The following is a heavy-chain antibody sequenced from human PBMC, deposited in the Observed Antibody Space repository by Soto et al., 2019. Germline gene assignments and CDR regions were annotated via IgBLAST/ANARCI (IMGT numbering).Heavy chain of an antibody. V-gene: IGHV1-69*12. J-gene: IGHJ6*02. CDR2: IMPVFRRP. Sequence: QVQLVQSGAEVKKPGSSVKVSCKASGGTFRTSAISWVRQAPGQGLEWVGGIMPVFRRPKYAQNFQDRVTVAEDESTSTAYMELNSVRSDDTAVYYCARDKDRVQLGGNYYFILDVWGQGTAVTVSS. CDR1: GGTFRTSA. D-gene: IGHD1-1*01. CDR3: ARDKDRVQLGGNYYFILDV.